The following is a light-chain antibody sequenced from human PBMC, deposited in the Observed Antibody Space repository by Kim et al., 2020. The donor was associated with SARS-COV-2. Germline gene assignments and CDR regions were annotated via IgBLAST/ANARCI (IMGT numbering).Light chain of an antibody. CDR3: NSRDSNDNVV. CDR1: GLRSYY. V-gene: IGLV3-19*01. Sequence: VALGQTVRSTCQGDGLRSYYATWYQQKPGQAPILVIYGKNNRPSGIPDRFSGSSSGNTASLTITGTQAGDEADYYCNSRDSNDNVVFGGGTQLTVL. J-gene: IGLJ2*01. CDR2: GKN.